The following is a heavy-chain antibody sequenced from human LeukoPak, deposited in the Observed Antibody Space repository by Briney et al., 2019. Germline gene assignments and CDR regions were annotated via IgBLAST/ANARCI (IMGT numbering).Heavy chain of an antibody. V-gene: IGHV1-69*04. CDR3: ARDRSSYGYVWYYYYGMDV. Sequence: SVKVSCKASGGTFSSYAISWVRQAPGQGLEWMGRIIPILGIANYAQKFQGRVTITADKSTSTAYMELSSLRSEDTAVYYCARDRSSYGYVWYYYYGMDVWGQGTTVTVSS. J-gene: IGHJ6*02. CDR2: IIPILGIA. D-gene: IGHD5-18*01. CDR1: GGTFSSYA.